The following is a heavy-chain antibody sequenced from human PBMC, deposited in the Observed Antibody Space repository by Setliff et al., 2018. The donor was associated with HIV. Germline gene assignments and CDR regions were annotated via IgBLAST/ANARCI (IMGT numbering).Heavy chain of an antibody. CDR2: IIPILDIP. J-gene: IGHJ6*03. V-gene: IGHV1-69*10. Sequence: GASVKVSCKASGGTFSTSAVTWVRQAPGQGLEWMGGIIPILDIPNYAQKFQGRVTITADESTSTAHMELSSLRSEDTAVYFCTREAVAGDYYYYMDVWGKGTTVTVSS. CDR3: TREAVAGDYYYYMDV. CDR1: GGTFSTSA. D-gene: IGHD6-19*01.